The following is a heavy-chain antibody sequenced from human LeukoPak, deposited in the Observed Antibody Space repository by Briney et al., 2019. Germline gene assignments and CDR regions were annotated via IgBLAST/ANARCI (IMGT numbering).Heavy chain of an antibody. CDR3: ARTVSATPQVFDY. Sequence: SETLSLTCTVSGGSFSSDSHYWSWIRQPPGKGLEWIGYIYYSGSTNYNPSLKSRVTISIDTSKNQFSLKLSSVTAADTAVYYCARTVSATPQVFDYWGQGTLVTVSS. V-gene: IGHV4-61*01. CDR2: IYYSGST. D-gene: IGHD6-25*01. CDR1: GGSFSSDSHY. J-gene: IGHJ4*02.